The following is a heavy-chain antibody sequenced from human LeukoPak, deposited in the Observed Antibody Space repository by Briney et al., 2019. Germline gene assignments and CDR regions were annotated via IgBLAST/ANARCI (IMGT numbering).Heavy chain of an antibody. D-gene: IGHD6-6*01. CDR1: GFTFSSYA. J-gene: IGHJ4*02. CDR2: ISYDGSNK. Sequence: TGGSLRLSCAASGFTFSSYAMHWVRQAPGKGLEWVAVISYDGSNKYYADSVKGRFTISRDNSKNTLYLQMNSLRAEDTAVYHCARDRIAARPVSEVFDYWGQGTLVTVSS. CDR3: ARDRIAARPVSEVFDY. V-gene: IGHV3-30*04.